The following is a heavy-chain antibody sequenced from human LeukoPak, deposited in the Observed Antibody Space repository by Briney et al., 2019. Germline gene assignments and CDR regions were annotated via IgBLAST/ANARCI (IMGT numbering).Heavy chain of an antibody. CDR3: ARDHYDFWSGYYPAFDY. CDR2: IYYSGST. D-gene: IGHD3-3*01. V-gene: IGHV4-59*01. CDR1: GGSISSYY. J-gene: IGHJ4*02. Sequence: SETLSLTCTVSGGSISSYYWSWIRQPPGKGLEWIGYIYYSGSTNYNPSLKSRVTISVDTSKNQFSLKLSSVTAADTAVYYCARDHYDFWSGYYPAFDYWGQGTLVTVSS.